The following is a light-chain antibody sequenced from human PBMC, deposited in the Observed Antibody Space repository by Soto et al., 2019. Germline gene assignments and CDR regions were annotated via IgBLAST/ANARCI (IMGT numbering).Light chain of an antibody. V-gene: IGKV2-30*01. CDR2: KVS. J-gene: IGKJ2*01. CDR1: QSLVNGDGNTY. Sequence: DVVMTQSPLSLPVTPGQPASISCRSSQSLVNGDGNTYLSWFQQRPGQSPRRLIYKVSDRDSGVTDRFSGSDSVTDYTLKMSRVEAEDVGVYFCMQATHWPYTFRQGTKLEIK. CDR3: MQATHWPYT.